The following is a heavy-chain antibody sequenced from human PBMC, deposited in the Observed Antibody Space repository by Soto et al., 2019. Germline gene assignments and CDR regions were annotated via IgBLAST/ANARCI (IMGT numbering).Heavy chain of an antibody. V-gene: IGHV4-34*01. Sequence: QVQLQQWGAGLLKPSETLSLTCAVHGGSFSGYYWSWIRQPPGKGLEWIGEINHSGSTNYNPSLKSRVTISVDTSKNQFSLKLSSVTAADTAVYYCARGIPAAIGYWGQGTLVTVSS. CDR3: ARGIPAAIGY. CDR1: GGSFSGYY. D-gene: IGHD2-2*01. J-gene: IGHJ4*02. CDR2: INHSGST.